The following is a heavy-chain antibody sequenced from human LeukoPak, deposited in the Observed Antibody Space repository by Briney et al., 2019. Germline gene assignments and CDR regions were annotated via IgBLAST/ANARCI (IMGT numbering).Heavy chain of an antibody. CDR3: ARHTYYYDSSGYYHYFDY. CDR2: IYYSGST. Sequence: PSETLSLTCTVSGGSISSYYWSWIRQPPGKGLEWIGYIYYSGSTNYNPSLKSRVTISVDTSKNQFSLKLSSVTAADTAVYYCARHTYYYDSSGYYHYFDYWGQGTLATVSS. V-gene: IGHV4-59*08. D-gene: IGHD3-22*01. CDR1: GGSISSYY. J-gene: IGHJ4*02.